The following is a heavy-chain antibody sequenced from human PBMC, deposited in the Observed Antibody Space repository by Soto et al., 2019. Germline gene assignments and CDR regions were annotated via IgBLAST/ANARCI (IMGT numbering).Heavy chain of an antibody. V-gene: IGHV3-74*01. CDR3: ARWFTGGNFDYFDF. J-gene: IGHJ4*02. CDR2: IDSAGRTT. D-gene: IGHD2-21*02. CDR1: GFPFSSDW. Sequence: GGSLRLSCAASGFPFSSDWMHGFRNAPGKGLVWVSRIDSAGRTTTYADSVKGRFTISRDNAKNTLYLQMNGLRAEDTALYYCARWFTGGNFDYFDFWGQGTQVTVSS.